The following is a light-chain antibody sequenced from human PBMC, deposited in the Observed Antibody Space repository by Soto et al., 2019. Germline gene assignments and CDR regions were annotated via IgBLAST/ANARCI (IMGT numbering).Light chain of an antibody. V-gene: IGKV3-20*01. CDR3: QHYGSSAYT. Sequence: EIGLTQSPGTLSLSPGERATLSCRASQSVRSNYLAWYQQKPGQAPRLLIYGASSRATGIPDRFSGSGSGTDFTLTISRLEPEDVAVYYCQHYGSSAYTFGHGTTLEIK. CDR2: GAS. CDR1: QSVRSNY. J-gene: IGKJ2*01.